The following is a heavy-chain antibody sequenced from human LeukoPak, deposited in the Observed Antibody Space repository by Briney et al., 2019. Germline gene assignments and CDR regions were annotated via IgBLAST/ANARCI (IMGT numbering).Heavy chain of an antibody. CDR1: GFTFDDYA. Sequence: GRSLRLSCAASGFTFDDYAMHWVRQAPGKGLEWVSGISWNSGSIGYADSAKGRFTISRDNAKNSLYLQMNSLRAEDTALYYCAKDVSESSSWNCFDYWGQGTLVTVSS. J-gene: IGHJ4*02. V-gene: IGHV3-9*01. D-gene: IGHD6-13*01. CDR2: ISWNSGSI. CDR3: AKDVSESSSWNCFDY.